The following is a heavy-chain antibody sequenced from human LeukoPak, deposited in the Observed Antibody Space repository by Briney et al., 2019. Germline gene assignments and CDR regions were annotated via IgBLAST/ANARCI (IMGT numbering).Heavy chain of an antibody. Sequence: GGSLRLSCEASGFTFSIYAMTWVRQAPGKGLEWVSTFTNHHTTYYTESVKGRFTIPRDNSKNTLYLQMDSVRPEDTAVYYCAKEGYDILTGYRTNWFDPWGQGTLVTVSS. J-gene: IGHJ5*02. V-gene: IGHV3-23*01. CDR1: GFTFSIYA. CDR2: FTNHHTT. CDR3: AKEGYDILTGYRTNWFDP. D-gene: IGHD3-9*01.